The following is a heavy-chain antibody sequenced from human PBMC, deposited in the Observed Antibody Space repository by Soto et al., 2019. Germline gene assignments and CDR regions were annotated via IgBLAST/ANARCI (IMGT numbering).Heavy chain of an antibody. D-gene: IGHD3-22*01. CDR1: VYSFATSG. V-gene: IGHV1-18*01. Sequence: QVKLVQSGTEVKKPGASMKFSCKASVYSFATSGISWVRQAPGQGLEWMGWISAYNGNTNYDQKIQDRIIMTTDTSTSTAYLEVRSLRSEDTAVYYCASAGQYYDSSGYADWGQGTLVTVSS. CDR2: ISAYNGNT. J-gene: IGHJ4*02. CDR3: ASAGQYYDSSGYAD.